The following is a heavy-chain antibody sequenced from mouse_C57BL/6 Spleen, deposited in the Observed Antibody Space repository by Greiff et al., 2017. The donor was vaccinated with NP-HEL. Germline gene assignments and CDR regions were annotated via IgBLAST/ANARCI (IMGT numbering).Heavy chain of an antibody. Sequence: EVKLVESGGGLVKPGGSLKLSCAASGFTFSSYAMSWVRQTPEKRLEWVATISDGGSYTYYPANVKGRFTISRDNAKNNLYLQMSHLKSEDTAMYYCARVGGADWYFDVWGTGTTVTVSS. CDR3: ARVGGADWYFDV. J-gene: IGHJ1*03. D-gene: IGHD3-1*01. CDR1: GFTFSSYA. CDR2: ISDGGSYT. V-gene: IGHV5-4*03.